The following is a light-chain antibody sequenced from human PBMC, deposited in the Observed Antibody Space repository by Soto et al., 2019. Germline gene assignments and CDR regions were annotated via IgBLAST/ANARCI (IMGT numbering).Light chain of an antibody. Sequence: DIQMTQSPSSVSTSVVDRVTIICXASQGIITFLAWYQRKRGRAPKLXXYAXSRLQAGGPLRFSGSGSGTDFTLTISSLQAEDLAVYYCQQYLSATLTFGGGTKVDIK. CDR2: AXS. V-gene: IGKV1-NL1*01. J-gene: IGKJ4*02. CDR3: QQYLSATLT. CDR1: QGIITF.